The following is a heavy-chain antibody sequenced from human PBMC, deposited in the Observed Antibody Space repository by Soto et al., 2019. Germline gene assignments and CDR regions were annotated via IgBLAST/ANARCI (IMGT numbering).Heavy chain of an antibody. Sequence: QVQLVQSGAEVKKPGSSVKVSCKASGGTFSSYAISWVRQAPGQGLEWMGGIIPIFGTANYAQKFQGRVTITADGSTSTAYMELSSLRSEDTAVYYCASTVERRHPSSYYWYCDLWGRGPLVTVAS. CDR2: IIPIFGTA. CDR3: ASTVERRHPSSYYWYCDL. D-gene: IGHD4-17*01. CDR1: GGTFSSYA. V-gene: IGHV1-69*01. J-gene: IGHJ2*01.